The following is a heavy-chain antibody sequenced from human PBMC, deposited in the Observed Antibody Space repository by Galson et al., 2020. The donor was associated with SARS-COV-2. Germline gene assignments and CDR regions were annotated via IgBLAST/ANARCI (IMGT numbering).Heavy chain of an antibody. CDR2: IDASGNI. CDR1: GDSITSYH. CDR3: ARDPADGRSLFDY. V-gene: IGHV4-4*07. D-gene: IGHD6-13*01. Sequence: ETSETLSLTCSVSGDSITSYHCIWIRQPAGKGLEWIGRIDASGNIIYNPSLKGRVTMSGDRSKNQFSLKLTSVTAADTAVYYCARDPADGRSLFDYWGPGIPVTVSS. J-gene: IGHJ4*02.